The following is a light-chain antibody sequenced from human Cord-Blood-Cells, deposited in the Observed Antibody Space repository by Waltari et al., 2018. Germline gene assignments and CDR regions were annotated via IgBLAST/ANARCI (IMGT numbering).Light chain of an antibody. Sequence: DIVMTQSPDPCALSLDGKATIHCKSSQNVLYSSNHKNYLAWYQQKPGQPPKQLIYWASTRESGVTDRFSGSGSGTDFTLTFSRLQAEDVAVYYCQQYYSFPVTFVVGTEVAIK. CDR2: WAS. V-gene: IGKV4-1*01. CDR3: QQYYSFPVT. J-gene: IGKJ4*01. CDR1: QNVLYSSNHKNY.